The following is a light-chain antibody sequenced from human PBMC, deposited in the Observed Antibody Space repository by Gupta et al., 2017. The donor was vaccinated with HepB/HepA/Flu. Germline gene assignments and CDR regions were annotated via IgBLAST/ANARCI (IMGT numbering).Light chain of an antibody. CDR1: SSDVGNYDF. V-gene: IGLV2-11*01. CDR2: DVN. J-gene: IGLJ2*01. CDR3: CSYAGTYRVV. Sequence: SALTPPRSVSGSPGQSVTISCTGTSSDVGNYDFVSWYQSHPDKAPKLMIYDVNKRPSGVPDRFFGSKSGNAAALTISGRQAEDEADYFCCSYAGTYRVVFGGGTKLTVL.